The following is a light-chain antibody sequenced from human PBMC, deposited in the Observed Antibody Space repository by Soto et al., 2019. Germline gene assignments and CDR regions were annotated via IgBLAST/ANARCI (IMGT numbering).Light chain of an antibody. CDR2: EVN. Sequence: QSALTQPASLSGSPGQSITISCTGTSSDIGAYDYVSWFQQHLGKDPKLMISEVNNRTSGVSNRFSGSKSGNTAYLTISGLQVEYEAEYFCFSFTTTRTHVFGTGTKVTVL. CDR1: SSDIGAYDY. CDR3: FSFTTTRTHV. V-gene: IGLV2-14*01. J-gene: IGLJ1*01.